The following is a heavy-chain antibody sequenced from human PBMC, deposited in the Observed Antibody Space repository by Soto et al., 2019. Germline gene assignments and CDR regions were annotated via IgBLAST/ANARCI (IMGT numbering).Heavy chain of an antibody. CDR3: ARGQRFSDWFDP. CDR2: VYSSGGT. CDR1: GGSMSSYY. V-gene: IGHV4-4*07. Sequence: SETLSLTCTVSGGSMSSYYWTWIRQPAGKGLEWIGRVYSSGGTHYNPSLKSRVTISLDTSRNQFSLRLLSVTDADTAVYYCARGQRFSDWFDPWGQGTLVTVSS. J-gene: IGHJ5*02. D-gene: IGHD3-3*01.